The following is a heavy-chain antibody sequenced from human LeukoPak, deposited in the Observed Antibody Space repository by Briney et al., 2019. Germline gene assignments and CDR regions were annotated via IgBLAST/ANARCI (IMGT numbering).Heavy chain of an antibody. J-gene: IGHJ4*02. CDR3: AKVSLPQRTPVDY. CDR2: ISGSGGST. V-gene: IGHV3-23*01. Sequence: GGTLRLSCAASGFTFSSYGMSWVRQAPGKGLEWVSAISGSGGSTYYADSVKGRFTISRDNSKNTLYLQMNSPRAEDTAVYYCAKVSLPQRTPVDYWGQGTLVTVSS. D-gene: IGHD4-23*01. CDR1: GFTFSSYG.